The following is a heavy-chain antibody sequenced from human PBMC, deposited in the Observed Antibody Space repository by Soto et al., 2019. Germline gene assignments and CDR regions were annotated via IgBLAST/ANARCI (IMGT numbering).Heavy chain of an antibody. Sequence: GASVKVSCKASGYTFADYGISWVRQAPGQGLEWMGWSNPNDGNTNYAQKFQGRVTMTSDISTSTAYMELRSLRYDDTAVYYCARDIYSQQLSGDHWGQGNQVTVSS. CDR3: ARDIYSQQLSGDH. CDR1: GYTFADYG. D-gene: IGHD6-13*01. V-gene: IGHV1-18*04. CDR2: SNPNDGNT. J-gene: IGHJ4*02.